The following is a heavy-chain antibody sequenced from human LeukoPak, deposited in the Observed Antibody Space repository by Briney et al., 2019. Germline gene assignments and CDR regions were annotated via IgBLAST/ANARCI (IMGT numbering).Heavy chain of an antibody. Sequence: GASVKVSCKASGYTFTGYYIHWVRQAPGQGLEWMGWINPNRGGTNYAQKFQGWVTMTKDTSISTAYMELRRLRSDDTAVYYCARDLNVYCSSPTCYPSPYGMDVWGQGTTVTVSS. CDR3: ARDLNVYCSSPTCYPSPYGMDV. CDR1: GYTFTGYY. J-gene: IGHJ6*02. D-gene: IGHD2-2*01. CDR2: INPNRGGT. V-gene: IGHV1-2*04.